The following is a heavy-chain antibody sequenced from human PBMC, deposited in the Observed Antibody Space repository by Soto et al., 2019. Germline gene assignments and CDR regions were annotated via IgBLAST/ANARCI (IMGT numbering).Heavy chain of an antibody. CDR1: GYTLTELS. Sequence: GASVKVSCKVSGYTLTELSMHWVRQAPGKGLEWMGGFDPEDGETIYAQKFQGRVTMTEDTSTDTAYMELSSLRSEDTAVYYCAAALKSGYDSRGYWYFDLWGRGTLVTVSS. V-gene: IGHV1-24*01. CDR3: AAALKSGYDSRGYWYFDL. CDR2: FDPEDGET. D-gene: IGHD5-12*01. J-gene: IGHJ2*01.